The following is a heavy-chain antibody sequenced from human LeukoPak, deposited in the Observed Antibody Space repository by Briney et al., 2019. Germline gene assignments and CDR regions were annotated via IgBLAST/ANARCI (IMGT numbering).Heavy chain of an antibody. CDR2: INANSGGT. D-gene: IGHD3-3*01. Sequence: ASVKVSCKASGYTFTGYYMHWVRQAPAQGLEWMGWINANSGGTNYAQKFQSRVTMTRDTSISTAYMELSRLRSDDTAVYYCARDAQMYYDFWSGNFGSWFDPWGQGTLVTVSS. V-gene: IGHV1-2*02. CDR1: GYTFTGYY. J-gene: IGHJ5*02. CDR3: ARDAQMYYDFWSGNFGSWFDP.